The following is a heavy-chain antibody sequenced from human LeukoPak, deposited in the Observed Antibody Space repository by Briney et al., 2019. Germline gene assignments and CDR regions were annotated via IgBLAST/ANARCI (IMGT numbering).Heavy chain of an antibody. CDR2: VNHRGRG. CDR3: ARSPRYCSGGSCYFLHY. V-gene: IGHV4-34*01. CDR1: GWSLSAYY. D-gene: IGHD2-15*01. Sequence: SESLSLTRAGCGWSLSAYYWSWIRQPAGKGVDWIGQVNHRGRGNSNPSLKSRVTMSVATSKNQFSLKLSSVTAADTAVYYCARSPRYCSGGSCYFLHYWGQGTLVTVSS. J-gene: IGHJ4*02.